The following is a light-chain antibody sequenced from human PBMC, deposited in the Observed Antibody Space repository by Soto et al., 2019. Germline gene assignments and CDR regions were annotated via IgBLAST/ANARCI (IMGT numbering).Light chain of an antibody. CDR1: QSLVYSDGNIY. CDR2: KVS. J-gene: IGKJ1*01. V-gene: IGKV2-30*01. Sequence: DVVMTQSPLSLPVTLRQPASISCRSSQSLVYSDGNIYWSWFHQRPGQAPSRLIYKVSNREYRVLDRFSGSQSGTKFTLRIRKVEAEDLGVAFSMQSTHWPTFGKGTKVDMK. CDR3: MQSTHWPT.